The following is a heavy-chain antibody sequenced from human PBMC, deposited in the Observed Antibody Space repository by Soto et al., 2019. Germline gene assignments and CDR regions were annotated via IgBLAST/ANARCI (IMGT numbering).Heavy chain of an antibody. V-gene: IGHV1-18*01. Sequence: ASVKVSCKASGYTFTSDGISWVRQTPGQGLEWMGWISAYNGNTNYAQKLQGRVTMTTDTSTSTAYMELRSLRSDDTAVYYCARDDGSVVVVAATPGNWFDPWGQGTLVTVSS. CDR2: ISAYNGNT. D-gene: IGHD2-15*01. J-gene: IGHJ5*02. CDR3: ARDDGSVVVVAATPGNWFDP. CDR1: GYTFTSDG.